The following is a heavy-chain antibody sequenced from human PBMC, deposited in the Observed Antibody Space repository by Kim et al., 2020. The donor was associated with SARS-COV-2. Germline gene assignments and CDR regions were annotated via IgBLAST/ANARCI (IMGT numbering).Heavy chain of an antibody. CDR3: ARRLSNTSGWGSHYCDL. CDR1: GGSFSGYY. CDR2: INHSERT. V-gene: IGHV4-34*01. J-gene: IGHJ4*02. Sequence: SETLSLTCAVYGGSFSGYYWSWIRQPPGKGLEWIGEINHSERTNYNPSLKSRVTISVDTSKNQFSLKLTSVTAADTAVYYCARRLSNTSGWGSHYCDLWGQGTLVTVSS. D-gene: IGHD3-10*01.